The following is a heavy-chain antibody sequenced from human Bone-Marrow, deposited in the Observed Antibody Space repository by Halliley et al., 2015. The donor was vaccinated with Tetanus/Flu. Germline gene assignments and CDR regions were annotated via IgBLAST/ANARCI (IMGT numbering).Heavy chain of an antibody. CDR3: AREAYGLVGATPYFYGMDV. Sequence: SLRLSCAAAGFTFSTFGIHWVRQAPGKGLEWVAIISYDGSRKYYADSVKGRYTIARDNSKNTLYLQMNSLRADDTAIYYCAREAYGLVGATPYFYGMDVWGQGTTVTVSS. CDR1: GFTFSTFG. V-gene: IGHV3-30*03. J-gene: IGHJ6*02. CDR2: ISYDGSRK. D-gene: IGHD1-26*01.